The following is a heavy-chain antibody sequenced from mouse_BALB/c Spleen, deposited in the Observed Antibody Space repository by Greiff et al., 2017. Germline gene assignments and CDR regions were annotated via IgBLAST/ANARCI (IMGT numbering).Heavy chain of an antibody. CDR2: ISYDGSN. CDR1: GYSFTSGYY. J-gene: IGHJ4*01. V-gene: IGHV3-6*02. CDR3: AREGEYYRYDGYAMDY. Sequence: VQLKESGPGLVKPSQSLSLTCSVTGYSFTSGYYWNWIRQFPGNKLEWMGYISYDGSNNYNPSLKNRISITRDTSKNQFFLKLNSVTTEDTATYYCAREGEYYRYDGYAMDYWGQGTSVTVSS. D-gene: IGHD2-14*01.